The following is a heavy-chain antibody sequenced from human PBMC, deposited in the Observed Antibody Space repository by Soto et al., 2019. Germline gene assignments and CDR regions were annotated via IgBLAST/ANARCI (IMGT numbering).Heavy chain of an antibody. J-gene: IGHJ6*02. D-gene: IGHD1-26*01. CDR2: IYYSGSS. V-gene: IGHV4-39*07. Sequence: PSETLSLTCTVSGGSIRSNTYYWAWVRQPPGKGLEWIGSIYYSGSSYYNPSLKSRVTISVDTSKNQFSLKLSSVTAADTAVYYCARAGREGSSYYYYYGMDVWGQGTTVTVYS. CDR1: GGSIRSNTYY. CDR3: ARAGREGSSYYYYYGMDV.